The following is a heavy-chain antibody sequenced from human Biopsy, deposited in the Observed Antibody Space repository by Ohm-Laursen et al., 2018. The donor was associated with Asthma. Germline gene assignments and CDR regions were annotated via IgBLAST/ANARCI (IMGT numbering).Heavy chain of an antibody. Sequence: SQTLSLTCAVSGDSINSGGYSGKWIRQPPREGLEWVAYLFYSGTTYYNPSLKSRVTISVDRSKRQFSLKVNSVTAADTAVYYCARMNTMIQAANYYSYAMDVWGQGTTVTVSS. CDR2: LFYSGTT. V-gene: IGHV4-30-2*01. CDR3: ARMNTMIQAANYYSYAMDV. D-gene: IGHD3-22*01. J-gene: IGHJ6*02. CDR1: GDSINSGGYS.